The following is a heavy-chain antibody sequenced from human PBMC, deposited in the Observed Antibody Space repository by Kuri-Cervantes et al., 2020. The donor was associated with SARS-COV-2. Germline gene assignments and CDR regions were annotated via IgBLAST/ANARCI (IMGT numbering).Heavy chain of an antibody. J-gene: IGHJ4*02. V-gene: IGHV3-73*01. Sequence: GESLRLSCGASGFTFSASAIYWVRQASGKGLEWIGRIRNKANNYATTYVASVKGRFTISRDDSKNTAYLQMNSLKTEDTAVYYCGSSVLRFFDQYGDYWGRGTLVTVSS. CDR2: IRNKANNYAT. D-gene: IGHD3-9*01. CDR3: GSSVLRFFDQYGDY. CDR1: GFTFSASA.